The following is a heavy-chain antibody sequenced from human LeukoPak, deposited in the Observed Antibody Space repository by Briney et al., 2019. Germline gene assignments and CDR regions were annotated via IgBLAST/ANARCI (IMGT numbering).Heavy chain of an antibody. Sequence: GGSLRLSCAASGFTFSSYSMNWVRQAPGKGLEWVSSISSSGSYIYYGDSVKGRFTISRDNAKNSLYLQMNSLRDEDTAVYYCARNVIGVVIFDYWGQGTLVTVSS. CDR1: GFTFSSYS. CDR2: ISSSGSYI. J-gene: IGHJ4*02. D-gene: IGHD3-3*01. V-gene: IGHV3-21*01. CDR3: ARNVIGVVIFDY.